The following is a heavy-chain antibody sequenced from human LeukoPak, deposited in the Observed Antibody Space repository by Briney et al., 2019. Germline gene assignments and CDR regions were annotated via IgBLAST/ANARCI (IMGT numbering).Heavy chain of an antibody. Sequence: SETLSLTCTVSGGSLRSSNYYWSWIRQPAGKGLEWIGRIYTSGSTNYNPSLKSRVTMSVDTSKNQFSLKLSSVTAADTAVYYCARDKDSSSWYFDYWGQGTLVTVSS. CDR3: ARDKDSSSWYFDY. J-gene: IGHJ4*02. CDR2: IYTSGST. D-gene: IGHD6-13*01. CDR1: GGSLRSSNYY. V-gene: IGHV4-61*02.